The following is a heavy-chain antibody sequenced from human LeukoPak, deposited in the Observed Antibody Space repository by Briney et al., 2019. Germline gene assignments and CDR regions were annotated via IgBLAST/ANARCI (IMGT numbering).Heavy chain of an antibody. CDR3: ARGSMPQYYFDY. V-gene: IGHV4-59*01. J-gene: IGHJ4*02. CDR2: VYYSGST. CDR1: GGSMRSYY. Sequence: PSETLSLTCTVSGGSMRSYYWSWIRQSPGKGLEWIGYVYYSGSTNSNPSLKSRVTISIGTSKNQFSLKLSSVTAAGTAVYYCARGSMPQYYFDYWGQGTLVTVSS. D-gene: IGHD2/OR15-2a*01.